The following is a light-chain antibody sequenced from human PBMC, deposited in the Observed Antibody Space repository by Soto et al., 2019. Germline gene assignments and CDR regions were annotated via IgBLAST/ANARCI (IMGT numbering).Light chain of an antibody. V-gene: IGLV3-21*04. CDR1: NIGSKS. CDR3: QVWDSSSDLVV. CDR2: YNS. J-gene: IGLJ2*01. Sequence: SYELAQPPSVSVAPGKTARITCGGNNIGSKSVHWYQQKPGQAPVVVIDYNSDRHSGIPERFSGSNSGNTATLTISSVEAGDEADYHCQVWDSSSDLVVFGGGTKLTVL.